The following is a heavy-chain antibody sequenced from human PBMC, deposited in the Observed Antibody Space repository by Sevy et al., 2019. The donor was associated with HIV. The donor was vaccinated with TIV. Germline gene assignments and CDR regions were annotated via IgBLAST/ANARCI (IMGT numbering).Heavy chain of an antibody. J-gene: IGHJ4*02. Sequence: GGSLRLSCEASGFIFSDSYMSWIRQAPGKGLVWISYISTRGSTIYYADSVKGRFTISRDNANNSLSLHLNSLRAEDTAIYYCARFVGDYFDFWGRGTLVTVSS. CDR2: ISTRGSTI. CDR1: GFIFSDSY. CDR3: ARFVGDYFDF. D-gene: IGHD4-17*01. V-gene: IGHV3-11*01.